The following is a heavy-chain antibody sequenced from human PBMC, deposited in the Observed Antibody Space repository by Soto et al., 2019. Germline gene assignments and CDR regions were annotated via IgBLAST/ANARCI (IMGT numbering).Heavy chain of an antibody. CDR3: ARGRRGTNFDY. V-gene: IGHV4-61*01. CDR1: GGSVSSGSYY. CDR2: IYYSGIT. Sequence: QVQLQESGPGLVKPSETLSLNCTVSGGSVSSGSYYWSWIRQPPGKGLEWIGYIYYSGITNYNPSLKSRVTISVDTSKNQFSLKVSSVTATDTAVYYCARGRRGTNFDYWGRGTLVTVSS. J-gene: IGHJ4*02.